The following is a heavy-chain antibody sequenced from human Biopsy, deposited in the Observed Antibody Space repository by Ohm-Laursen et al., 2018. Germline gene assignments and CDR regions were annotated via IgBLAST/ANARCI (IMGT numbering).Heavy chain of an antibody. CDR1: GFIFSNYA. CDR3: SKDQYPGNSQWDAFDI. D-gene: IGHD4-23*01. J-gene: IGHJ3*02. CDR2: IGTTT. Sequence: GSLRLSCTASGFIFSNYAMSWVRQAPGKVLEWVSGIGTTTHYADSVEGRFTISRDNSKNTLYLQMNSLRADDTAVYYCSKDQYPGNSQWDAFDIWGQGTTVTVSP. V-gene: IGHV3-23*03.